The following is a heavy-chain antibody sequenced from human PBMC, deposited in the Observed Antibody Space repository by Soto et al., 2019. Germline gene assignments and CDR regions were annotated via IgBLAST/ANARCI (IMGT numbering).Heavy chain of an antibody. J-gene: IGHJ4*02. Sequence: SETLSLTCAVYGGSFSGYYWSWIRQPPGKGLEWIGEINHSGSTNYNPSLKSRVTISVDTSKNQFSLKLSSVTAADTAVCYCAASIVATIPSFDYWGQGTLVTVSS. D-gene: IGHD5-12*01. CDR3: AASIVATIPSFDY. V-gene: IGHV4-34*01. CDR2: INHSGST. CDR1: GGSFSGYY.